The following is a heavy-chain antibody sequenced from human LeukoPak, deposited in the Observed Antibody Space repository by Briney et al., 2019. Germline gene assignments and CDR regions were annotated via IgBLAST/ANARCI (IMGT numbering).Heavy chain of an antibody. J-gene: IGHJ5*02. Sequence: PSETLSLTCTVSGGSISSSSYYWGWIRQPPGKGLEWIGSIYYSGSTYYNPSLKSRVTISVDTSKNQFSLKLSSMTATDTAVYYCARRVAYSSSPTNWFDPWGQGTLVTVSS. CDR1: GGSISSSSYY. CDR3: ARRVAYSSSPTNWFDP. CDR2: IYYSGST. D-gene: IGHD6-13*01. V-gene: IGHV4-39*01.